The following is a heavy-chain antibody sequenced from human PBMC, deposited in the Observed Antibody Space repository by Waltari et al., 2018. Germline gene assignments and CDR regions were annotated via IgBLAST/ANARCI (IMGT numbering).Heavy chain of an antibody. Sequence: VQLVQSGAEVKKPGASVKVSCKASGFTFSSYSMNWVRQAPGKGLEWVSYISSSSGTIYYADSVKGRFTISRDNAKNSLYLQMNSLRAEDTAVYYCARRYSSGFDYWGQGTLVTVSS. D-gene: IGHD6-19*01. V-gene: IGHV3-48*04. J-gene: IGHJ4*02. CDR3: ARRYSSGFDY. CDR1: GFTFSSYS. CDR2: ISSSSGTI.